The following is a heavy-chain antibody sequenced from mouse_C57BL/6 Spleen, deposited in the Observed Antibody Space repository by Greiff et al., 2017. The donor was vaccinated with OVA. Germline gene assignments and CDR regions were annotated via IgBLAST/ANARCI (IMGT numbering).Heavy chain of an antibody. D-gene: IGHD2-3*01. Sequence: QVQLQQPGAELVKPGASVKLSCKASGYTFTSYWMHWVKQRPGQGLEWIGMIHPNSGSTNYNEKFKSKATLTVDKSSSTAYMQLSSLTSEDSAVYYCAREEAYDGYFDGWGQATTLTVSS. CDR1: GYTFTSYW. J-gene: IGHJ2*01. V-gene: IGHV1-64*01. CDR3: AREEAYDGYFDG. CDR2: IHPNSGST.